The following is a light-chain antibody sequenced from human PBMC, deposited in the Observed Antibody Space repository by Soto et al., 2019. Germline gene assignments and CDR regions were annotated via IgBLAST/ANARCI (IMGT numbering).Light chain of an antibody. CDR3: SSYTSSSTVV. V-gene: IGLV2-14*03. Sequence: QSVLTQPASVSGSPGQSITISCTGTSSDVGGYKYVSWYQHHPGKAPKLMIYDVSNRPSGVSNRFSGSKSGNTASLTISGLQAEDEADYYCSSYTSSSTVVFGGGTQLTVL. CDR2: DVS. J-gene: IGLJ2*01. CDR1: SSDVGGYKY.